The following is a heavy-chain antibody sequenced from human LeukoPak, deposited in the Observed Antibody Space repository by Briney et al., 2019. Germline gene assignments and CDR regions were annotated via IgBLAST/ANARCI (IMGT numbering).Heavy chain of an antibody. CDR3: AKDYDFWSGFLLGAFDI. D-gene: IGHD3-3*01. Sequence: GGSLRLSCAASGFTFSSYGMHWVRQAPGKGLEWVAVIWYDGSNKYYADSVKGRFTISRDNSKNTLYLQMNSLRAEDTAVYYCAKDYDFWSGFLLGAFDIWGQGTMVTVSS. CDR2: IWYDGSNK. J-gene: IGHJ3*02. CDR1: GFTFSSYG. V-gene: IGHV3-33*06.